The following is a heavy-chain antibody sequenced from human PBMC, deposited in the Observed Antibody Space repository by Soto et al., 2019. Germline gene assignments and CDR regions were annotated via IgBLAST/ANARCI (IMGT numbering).Heavy chain of an antibody. CDR1: GGTFSSYA. V-gene: IGHV1-69*13. Sequence: SVKVSCKASGGTFSSYAISWVRQAPGQGLEWMGGIIPIFGTANYAQKFQGRVTITADESTSTAYMELSSLRSEDTAVYYCAREVAAGYYFDYWGQGXLVTVYS. CDR3: AREVAAGYYFDY. J-gene: IGHJ4*02. D-gene: IGHD6-13*01. CDR2: IIPIFGTA.